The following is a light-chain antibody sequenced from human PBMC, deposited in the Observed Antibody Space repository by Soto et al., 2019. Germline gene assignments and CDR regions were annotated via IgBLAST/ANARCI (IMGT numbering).Light chain of an antibody. V-gene: IGLV2-11*01. CDR2: HVT. CDR3: CSYAGSNILV. CDR1: SSDVGAYNY. Sequence: QSALTQPRSVSGSPGQSITISCTGTSSDVGAYNYVSWYQQHPGKAPKVLIYHVTERPSGVPDRFSGSKSDNTASLTISGLQAEDEGGYYCCSYAGSNILVFGGGTQLTVL. J-gene: IGLJ7*01.